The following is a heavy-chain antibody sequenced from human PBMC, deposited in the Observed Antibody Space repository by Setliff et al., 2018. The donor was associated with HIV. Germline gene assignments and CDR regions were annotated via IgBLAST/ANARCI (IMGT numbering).Heavy chain of an antibody. CDR3: AKGPGYSSSWYYFNY. CDR2: ISGSGGST. J-gene: IGHJ4*02. D-gene: IGHD6-13*01. CDR1: AFTFSSYA. Sequence: GGSLRLSCAASAFTFSSYAMSWVRQAPGKGLEWVSAISGSGGSTYYADSVEGRFSISRDNSKNTLYLQMNSLRAEDTAVYYCAKGPGYSSSWYYFNYWGQGTLVTVSS. V-gene: IGHV3-23*01.